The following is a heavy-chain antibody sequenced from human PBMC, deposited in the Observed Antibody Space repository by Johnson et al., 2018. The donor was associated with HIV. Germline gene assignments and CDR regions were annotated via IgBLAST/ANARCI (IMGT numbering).Heavy chain of an antibody. V-gene: IGHV3-66*01. CDR1: GFTVSGNY. D-gene: IGHD3-22*01. J-gene: IGHJ3*02. CDR3: ARASNYYDSFGYYRRGGGSDI. CDR2: IYSGGTI. Sequence: VQLVESGGGFVQPGGSLRLSCVASGFTVSGNYMNWVRQAPGKGLEWVSVIYSGGTIGYADSVKGRFTISRDNAKNSLYLQMNNVRAEYTALYFCARASNYYDSFGYYRRGGGSDIWGQGTMVTVSS.